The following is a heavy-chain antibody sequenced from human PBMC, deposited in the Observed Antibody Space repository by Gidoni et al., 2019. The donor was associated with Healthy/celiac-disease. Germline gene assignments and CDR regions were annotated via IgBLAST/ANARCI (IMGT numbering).Heavy chain of an antibody. Sequence: QLQLQESGPGLVKPSETLSLTCTVSGGSISSSSYYWGWIRQPPGKGLEWIGSSYYSGSTYYNPSLKSRVTISVDTSKNQFSLKLSSVTAADTAVYYCARLTYGSGSYYVDYWGQGTLVTVSS. CDR3: ARLTYGSGSYYVDY. J-gene: IGHJ4*02. CDR1: GGSISSSSYY. CDR2: SYYSGST. V-gene: IGHV4-39*01. D-gene: IGHD3-10*01.